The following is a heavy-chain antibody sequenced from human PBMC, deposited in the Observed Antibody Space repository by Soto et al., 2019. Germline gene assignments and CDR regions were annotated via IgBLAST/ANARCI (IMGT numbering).Heavy chain of an antibody. Sequence: ASVKVSCEASGYTFTSYGISWVRQAPGQGLEWMGWISAYNGNTNYAQKLQGRVTMTTDTSTSTAYMELRSLRSDDTAVYYCARTLGSGSYSSFSRQTYYYYGMDVWGQGTTVTVSS. CDR2: ISAYNGNT. J-gene: IGHJ6*02. CDR1: GYTFTSYG. V-gene: IGHV1-18*01. CDR3: ARTLGSGSYSSFSRQTYYYYGMDV. D-gene: IGHD3-10*01.